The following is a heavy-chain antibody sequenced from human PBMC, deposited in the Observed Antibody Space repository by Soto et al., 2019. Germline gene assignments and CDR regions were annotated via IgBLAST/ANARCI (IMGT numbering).Heavy chain of an antibody. CDR2: INHSGST. J-gene: IGHJ4*02. D-gene: IGHD6-13*01. CDR1: GGSFSGYY. V-gene: IGHV4-34*01. Sequence: QVQLQQWGAGLLKPSETLSLTCAVYGGSFSGYYWSWIRQPPGKGLEWIGEINHSGSTNYNPSLKSRVTISVDTSKNQFSLKLSSVTAADTAVYYCAIAAALPPLYWGQGTLVTVSS. CDR3: AIAAALPPLY.